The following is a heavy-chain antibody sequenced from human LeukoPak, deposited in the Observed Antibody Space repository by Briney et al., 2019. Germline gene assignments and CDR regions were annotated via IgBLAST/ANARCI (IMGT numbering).Heavy chain of an antibody. CDR3: ATSQRVVVPAVFVDY. Sequence: PGGSLRPSCAASGFMFSRYWMSWVRQAPGKGLEWVANIKRDESEKYYVDSVKGRFTISRDNAKNSLYLQMNSLRAEDTAVYYCATSQRVVVPAVFVDYWGQGTLVTVSA. CDR1: GFMFSRYW. D-gene: IGHD2-2*01. J-gene: IGHJ4*02. V-gene: IGHV3-7*01. CDR2: IKRDESEK.